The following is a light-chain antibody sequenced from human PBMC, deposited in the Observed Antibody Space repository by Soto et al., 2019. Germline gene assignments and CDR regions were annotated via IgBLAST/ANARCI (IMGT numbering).Light chain of an antibody. V-gene: IGKV1-6*01. CDR2: GAS. Sequence: AIQMTQSPSYLSASVGDRVAITCRASQGIRNDLGWYQQKPGKAPKLLIYGASSLESGVPSRVSGSGSGTDFTLTISSLQPEDFATYYCLQDNNLWTFGQGTKVEI. J-gene: IGKJ1*01. CDR1: QGIRND. CDR3: LQDNNLWT.